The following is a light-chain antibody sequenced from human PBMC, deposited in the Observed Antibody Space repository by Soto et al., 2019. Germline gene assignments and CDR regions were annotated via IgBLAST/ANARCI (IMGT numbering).Light chain of an antibody. CDR1: QGISSY. V-gene: IGKV1-9*01. CDR3: QQLNSYWYT. Sequence: DIQLTQSPSFLSASVGDRVTITCRASQGISSYLAWYQQKPGKAPKLLINGASTLQSGVPSRFSGSGSGTEFTLTINSLQPEDIGTYYCQQLNSYWYTFGKGTKLEI. CDR2: GAS. J-gene: IGKJ2*01.